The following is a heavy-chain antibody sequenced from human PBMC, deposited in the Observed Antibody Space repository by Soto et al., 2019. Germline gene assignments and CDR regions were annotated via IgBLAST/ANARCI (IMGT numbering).Heavy chain of an antibody. J-gene: IGHJ5*02. Sequence: QVQLQQWGAGLLKPSETLSLTCAVYGGSFSGYYWSWIRQPPGKGLEWIGEINHSGSTNYNPSLKSRVAISVDTSKNQFSLGLSSVTAAGTAVYYCARDISLYTWGQGTLVTVSS. V-gene: IGHV4-34*01. CDR1: GGSFSGYY. CDR3: ARDISLYT. D-gene: IGHD3-16*02. CDR2: INHSGST.